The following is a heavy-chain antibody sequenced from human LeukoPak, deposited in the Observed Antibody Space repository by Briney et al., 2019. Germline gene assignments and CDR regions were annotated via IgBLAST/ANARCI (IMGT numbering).Heavy chain of an antibody. V-gene: IGHV1-69*01. J-gene: IGHJ4*02. CDR3: ARDPSYYYGSGSYVY. CDR1: GGTFSSYA. CDR2: IIPIFGTA. Sequence: ASVKVSCKASGGTFSSYAISWVRQAPGQGLEWMGGIIPIFGTANYAQKFQGRVTITADESTSTAYMELSSLRSEDTAVYYCARDPSYYYGSGSYVYWGQGTPVTVSS. D-gene: IGHD3-10*01.